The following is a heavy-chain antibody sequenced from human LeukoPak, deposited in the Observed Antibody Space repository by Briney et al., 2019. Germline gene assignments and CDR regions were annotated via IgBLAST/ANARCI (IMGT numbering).Heavy chain of an antibody. CDR3: ASTVGGRDYDFWSGYYYFDY. D-gene: IGHD3-3*01. V-gene: IGHV4-39*01. CDR1: GGSISSSSYY. CDR2: IYYSGST. Sequence: SETLSLTCTVSGGSISSSSYYWGWLRQPPGRGLEWVGSIYYSGSTYYNPSLKSRVTISVNTSKNQFSLKLSSVTAADTAVYYCASTVGGRDYDFWSGYYYFDYWGQGTLVTVSS. J-gene: IGHJ4*02.